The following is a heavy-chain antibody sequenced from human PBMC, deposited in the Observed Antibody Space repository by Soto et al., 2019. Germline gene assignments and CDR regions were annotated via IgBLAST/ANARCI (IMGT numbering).Heavy chain of an antibody. CDR3: ARGVTTGVDDFAM. CDR1: GFTFSSYW. Sequence: EVQLVESGGGLVQPGGSLRLSCAASGFTFSSYWMTWVRQAPGKGLEWVANIKPDGSEKYYVDSVKGRFTVSRDNAKNSLYLQMDSPRAEDTAVYYCARGVTTGVDDFAMWGQGTMVTVSS. V-gene: IGHV3-7*01. D-gene: IGHD3-3*01. CDR2: IKPDGSEK. J-gene: IGHJ3*02.